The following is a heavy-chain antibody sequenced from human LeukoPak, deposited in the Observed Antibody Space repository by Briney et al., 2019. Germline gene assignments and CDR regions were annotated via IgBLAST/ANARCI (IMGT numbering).Heavy chain of an antibody. D-gene: IGHD7-27*01. V-gene: IGHV3-49*04. CDR2: IRSKAYGGTT. J-gene: IGHJ4*02. CDR3: TTGLGFEGPLY. Sequence: GGSLRLSCTASGFTFGDYAMSWVRQAPGKGLEWVGFIRSKAYGGTTEYAASVKGRFTISRDDSKSIAYLQMNSLKTEDTAVYYCTTGLGFEGPLYWGQGTLVTVSS. CDR1: GFTFGDYA.